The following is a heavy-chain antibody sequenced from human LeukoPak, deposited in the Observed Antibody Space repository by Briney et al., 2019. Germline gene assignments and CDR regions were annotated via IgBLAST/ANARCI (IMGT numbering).Heavy chain of an antibody. CDR1: GGSFSGYY. V-gene: IGHV4-34*01. D-gene: IGHD3-10*01. CDR3: ARGVLWFGELLSSGDYFDY. J-gene: IGHJ4*02. Sequence: SETLSLTCAVYGGSFSGYYWSWIRQPPGKGLEWIGEINHSGSTNYNPSLKSRVTISVDTSKNQFSLKLSSVTAADTAVYYCARGVLWFGELLSSGDYFDYWGQGTLVTASS. CDR2: INHSGST.